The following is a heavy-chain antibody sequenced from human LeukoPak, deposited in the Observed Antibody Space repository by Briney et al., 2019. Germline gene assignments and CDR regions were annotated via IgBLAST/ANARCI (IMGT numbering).Heavy chain of an antibody. CDR3: AKLESTVTTTFDV. V-gene: IGHV3-23*01. D-gene: IGHD4-17*01. J-gene: IGHJ4*02. CDR1: GFTFSSYA. Sequence: GGSLRLSCAASGFTFSSYARTWVRQAPGKGLEWVSALSASGGSTYYADSVKGRFTISRDNSKNTLYLQMNSLRAEDTAVYYCAKLESTVTTTFDVWGQGTLVTVSS. CDR2: LSASGGST.